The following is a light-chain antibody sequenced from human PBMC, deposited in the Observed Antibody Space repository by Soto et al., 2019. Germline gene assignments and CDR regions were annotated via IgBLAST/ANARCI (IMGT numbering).Light chain of an antibody. CDR1: SSNIGAGYD. J-gene: IGLJ2*01. V-gene: IGLV1-40*01. CDR3: QSYDSSLSAV. CDR2: GNS. Sequence: QSVLTQPPSVSGAPGQRVTISCTGSSSNIGAGYDVHWYQQLPGTAPKLLIYGNSNRPSGVPDRLSGSKSGTSASLAITGLQAEDEADYYCQSYDSSLSAVFGGGTKLTVL.